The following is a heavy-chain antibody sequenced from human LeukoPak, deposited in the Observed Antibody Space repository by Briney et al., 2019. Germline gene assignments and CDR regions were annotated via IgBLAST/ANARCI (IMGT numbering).Heavy chain of an antibody. CDR3: AKDGMVRGVIGERPFDY. V-gene: IGHV3-23*01. D-gene: IGHD3-10*01. Sequence: GGSLRLSCAASGFTFSSYAMSWVRQAPGKGLEWVSAISGSGGSTYYADSVKGRFTISRDNSKNTLYLQMNSLRAEDTAVYYCAKDGMVRGVIGERPFDYWGQGTLVTVSS. CDR2: ISGSGGST. J-gene: IGHJ4*02. CDR1: GFTFSSYA.